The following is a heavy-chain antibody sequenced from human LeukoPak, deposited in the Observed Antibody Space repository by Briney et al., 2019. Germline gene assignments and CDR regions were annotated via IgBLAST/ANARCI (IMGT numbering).Heavy chain of an antibody. Sequence: SETLSLTCTVSGGSISSGSYSWSWIRQPAGKGLEWIGRIHGSGSTNYNPSLKSRVTMSVDTSKNQFSLKLSSVTAADTAVYYCARASIGLGYYYMDVWGKGTTVTISS. CDR2: IHGSGST. D-gene: IGHD2-21*01. CDR1: GGSISSGSYS. CDR3: ARASIGLGYYYMDV. V-gene: IGHV4-61*02. J-gene: IGHJ6*03.